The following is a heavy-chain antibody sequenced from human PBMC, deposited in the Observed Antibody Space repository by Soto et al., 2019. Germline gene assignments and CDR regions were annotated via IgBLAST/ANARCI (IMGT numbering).Heavy chain of an antibody. J-gene: IGHJ5*02. CDR2: ISGAGGNT. V-gene: IGHV3-23*01. D-gene: IGHD2-2*01. CDR1: GFAFGAYA. CDR3: AKDPVPQLLPSWWFDP. Sequence: WWSLRLSCASSGFAFGAYAMTWVRQAPGKGLEWVSVISGAGGNTYYADSVKGRFTVSRDNSKKMLYLEMNSLRVEDTAIYYCAKDPVPQLLPSWWFDPWGQGTRVTVSS.